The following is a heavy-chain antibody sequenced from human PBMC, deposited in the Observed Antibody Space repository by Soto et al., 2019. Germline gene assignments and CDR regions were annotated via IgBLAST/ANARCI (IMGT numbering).Heavy chain of an antibody. CDR2: TYFRSKWYN. Sequence: SQTLSLTCAISGDSVSSNTASWNWVRQSPSRGLEWLGRTYFRSKWYNDYAVSVKSRIIINPDTSNNQFSLQLNSVTPEDTAVYFCAKGDNLGPKTGYAFDPWGQGIMVTVSS. J-gene: IGHJ5*02. D-gene: IGHD5-12*01. V-gene: IGHV6-1*01. CDR3: AKGDNLGPKTGYAFDP. CDR1: GDSVSSNTAS.